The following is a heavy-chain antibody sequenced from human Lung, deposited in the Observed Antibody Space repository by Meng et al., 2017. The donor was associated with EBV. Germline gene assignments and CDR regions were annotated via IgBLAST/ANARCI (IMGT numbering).Heavy chain of an antibody. CDR3: AREGLVGDLRYFDL. CDR2: INPNSGGA. CDR1: AYTFAGYY. Sequence: QVQVVQSGAEVKRPGASVKVSCKASAYTFAGYYMHWVRQAPGQGLEWMGRINPNSGGANYAQKFQGRVTMTRDTSISTAYMELSRLRSDDTAVYYCAREGLVGDLRYFDLWGRGTLVTVSS. V-gene: IGHV1-2*06. D-gene: IGHD3-16*01. J-gene: IGHJ2*01.